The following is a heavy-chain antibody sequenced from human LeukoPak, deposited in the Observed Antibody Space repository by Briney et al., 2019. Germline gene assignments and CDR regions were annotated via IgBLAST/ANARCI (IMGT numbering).Heavy chain of an antibody. J-gene: IGHJ6*03. V-gene: IGHV3-48*04. CDR3: AREKAYDILYYYYMDV. CDR1: GFTFSSYS. CDR2: ISSSGSTI. D-gene: IGHD3-9*01. Sequence: GGSLRLSCAASGFTFSSYSMNWVRQAPGKGLEWVSYISSSGSTIYYADSVKGRFTISRDNAKNSLYLQMNSLRAEDTAVYYCAREKAYDILYYYYMDVWGKGTTVTISS.